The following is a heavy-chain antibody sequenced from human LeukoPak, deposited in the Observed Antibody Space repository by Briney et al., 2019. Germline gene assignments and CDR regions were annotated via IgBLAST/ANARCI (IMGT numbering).Heavy chain of an antibody. Sequence: GGSLRLSCAASGFTFSSSWMSWVRQAPGKGLEWVTNIKPDGSEKYYVDSVKGRFTISRDNAKNSLYLQMNSLRAEDTALYYCARDTVGVTDYWGXGTLVTVSS. V-gene: IGHV3-7*01. CDR1: GFTFSSSW. CDR3: ARDTVGVTDY. D-gene: IGHD1-26*01. CDR2: IKPDGSEK. J-gene: IGHJ4*01.